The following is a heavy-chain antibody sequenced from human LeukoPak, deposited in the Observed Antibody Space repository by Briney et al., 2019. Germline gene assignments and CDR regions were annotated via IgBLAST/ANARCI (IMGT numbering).Heavy chain of an antibody. J-gene: IGHJ4*02. CDR1: GYTFTGYY. V-gene: IGHV1-2*02. CDR3: ARDRNDYGGNEFGDY. D-gene: IGHD4-23*01. Sequence: ASVKVSCKASGYTFTGYYMHWVRQAPGQGLEWMGWINPNSGGTNYAQKFQGRVTMTRDTSISTAYMELSRLRSDDTAVYYCARDRNDYGGNEFGDYWGQGTLVTVSS. CDR2: INPNSGGT.